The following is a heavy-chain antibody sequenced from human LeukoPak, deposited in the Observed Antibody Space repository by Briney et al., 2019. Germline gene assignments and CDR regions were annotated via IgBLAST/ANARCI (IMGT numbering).Heavy chain of an antibody. CDR1: GYTFTNYG. J-gene: IGHJ6*03. CDR2: ISAYNGYT. D-gene: IGHD2-2*01. CDR3: ARVGASSTSWSYYYYYMDV. V-gene: IGHV1-18*01. Sequence: ASVKVSCKASGYTFTNYGISWVRQAPGQGLEWMGWISAYNGYTNYAQKLQGRVTMTTDTSTSTAYMELRSLRSDDTAVYYCARVGASSTSWSYYYYYMDVWGKGTTVTISS.